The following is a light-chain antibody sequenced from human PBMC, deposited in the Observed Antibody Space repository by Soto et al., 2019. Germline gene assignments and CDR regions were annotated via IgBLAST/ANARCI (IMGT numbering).Light chain of an antibody. CDR1: IDDVGAYNY. J-gene: IGLJ1*01. V-gene: IGLV2-14*03. CDR3: CSYTRSGTLI. Sequence: QSALTQPASVSGSPGQSITISCTGTIDDVGAYNYVSWYQQRPGSAPQLIMYDVNNRPSGASHRFSGSKSGHTAYLTVSGLQAEDEADYYCCSYTRSGTLIFGTGTKVTVL. CDR2: DVN.